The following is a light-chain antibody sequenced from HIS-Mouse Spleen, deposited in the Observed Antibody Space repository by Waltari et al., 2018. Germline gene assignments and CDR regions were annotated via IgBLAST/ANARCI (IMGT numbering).Light chain of an antibody. CDR1: SSDVGGYNY. V-gene: IGLV2-14*01. J-gene: IGLJ2*01. CDR3: SSYTSSSTHVV. Sequence: QSALTQPASVSGSPGQSITISCTGTSSDVGGYNYVPWYQQHPGKAPKLMIYEVSNRPSGVSNRFSVSKSGNTASLTISGLQAEDEADYYCSSYTSSSTHVVFGGGTKLTVL. CDR2: EVS.